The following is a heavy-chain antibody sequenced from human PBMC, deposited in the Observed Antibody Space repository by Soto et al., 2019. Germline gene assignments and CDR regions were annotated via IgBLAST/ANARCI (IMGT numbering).Heavy chain of an antibody. CDR3: ARGPPIVGNTRPLES. V-gene: IGHV4-4*01. Sequence: TLSLTCTVSGGSITNSNWWSWVRLPPAKGLEWIGDIYHAGSTKYNPSLERRVTMSVDTSKNQFGLTLTSVTAADTAVYFCARGPPIVGNTRPLESWGQGTLVTVSS. CDR2: IYHAGST. CDR1: GGSITNSNW. J-gene: IGHJ4*02. D-gene: IGHD1-26*01.